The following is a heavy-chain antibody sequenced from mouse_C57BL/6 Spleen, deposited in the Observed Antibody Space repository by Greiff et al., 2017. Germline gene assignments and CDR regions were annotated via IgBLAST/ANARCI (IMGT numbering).Heavy chain of an antibody. V-gene: IGHV1-53*01. CDR3: AGGRDWGGRDSFDY. Sequence: QVQLQQPGTELVKPGASVKLSCKASGYTFTSYWMHWVKQRPGQGLEWIGNINPSNGGTNYNEKFKSKATLTVDKSSSTAYLPLSSLTSDDSAVYYCAGGRDWGGRDSFDYWGQGTTLTVSS. J-gene: IGHJ2*01. CDR2: INPSNGGT. CDR1: GYTFTSYW.